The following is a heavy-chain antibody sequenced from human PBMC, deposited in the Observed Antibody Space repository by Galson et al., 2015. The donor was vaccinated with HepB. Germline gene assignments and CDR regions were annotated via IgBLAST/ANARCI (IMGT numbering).Heavy chain of an antibody. Sequence: SLRLSCAGSGFTFSGSAMHWVRQAPGKGLEWVSYISSSGSTIYYADSVKGRFTISRDNAKNSLYLQMNSLRAEDTAMYYCARDCFWSGYYWGWFDPWGQGTLVTVSS. J-gene: IGHJ5*02. D-gene: IGHD3-3*01. CDR2: ISSSGSTI. CDR3: ARDCFWSGYYWGWFDP. V-gene: IGHV3-11*01. CDR1: GFTFSGSA.